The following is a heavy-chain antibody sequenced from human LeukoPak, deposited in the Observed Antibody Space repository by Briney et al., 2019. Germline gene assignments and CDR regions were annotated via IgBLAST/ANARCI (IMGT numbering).Heavy chain of an antibody. Sequence: GGSLRLSCAASAFTFSNYSIHCVRQPPGKGLEWVAVISYAVSIISYDRSNKYYADSVTGPFTIFRDNPKNTLYLQMNSLRAEDTAVYYCVRGGAAAARKRGIDYWGQGTLVPVSS. CDR3: VRGGAAAARKRGIDY. J-gene: IGHJ4*02. CDR1: AFTFSNYS. D-gene: IGHD6-13*01. CDR2: ISYAVSIISYDRSNK. V-gene: IGHV3-30*04.